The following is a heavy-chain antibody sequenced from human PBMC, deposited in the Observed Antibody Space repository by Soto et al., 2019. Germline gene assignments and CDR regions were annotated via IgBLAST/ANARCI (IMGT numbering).Heavy chain of an antibody. Sequence: GRSLRLSCTLSGFFFNDKWMHWVRQAPGKGLGWVARIHGHSGTTNYADSVRGRFTISRDNGKNTVYLHLNTLTDGDTAGYCCARGGAMGVDHWGQGTLVTVSS. V-gene: IGHV3-74*01. CDR2: IHGHSGTT. D-gene: IGHD1-26*01. J-gene: IGHJ4*02. CDR1: GFFFNDKW. CDR3: ARGGAMGVDH.